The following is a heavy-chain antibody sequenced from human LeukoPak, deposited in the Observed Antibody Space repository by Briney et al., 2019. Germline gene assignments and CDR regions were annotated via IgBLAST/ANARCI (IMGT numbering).Heavy chain of an antibody. Sequence: SGTLSLTCEVSGASISSSNWWSWVRQPPGKGLEWIGEIYHSGSTNYNPSLKSRVTISVDKSKNQFSLKVTSVTAADTAVYYCATVEQQLVRIYWGQGTLVTVSS. J-gene: IGHJ4*02. CDR2: IYHSGST. D-gene: IGHD6-13*01. CDR1: GASISSSNW. V-gene: IGHV4-4*02. CDR3: ATVEQQLVRIY.